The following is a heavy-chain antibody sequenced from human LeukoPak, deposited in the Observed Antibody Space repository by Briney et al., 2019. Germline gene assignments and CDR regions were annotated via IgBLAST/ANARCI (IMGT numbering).Heavy chain of an antibody. CDR2: IWYDGSNK. D-gene: IGHD3-22*01. CDR1: GFTFSSYG. V-gene: IGHV3-33*06. J-gene: IGHJ4*02. Sequence: PGRSLRLSCAASGFTFSSYGMHWLRQAPGKGLEGVAVIWYDGSNKYYADSVKGRFTISRDNSKNTLYLQMNSLRAEDTAVYYCAKDSSGYYLDYWGQGTLVSVSS. CDR3: AKDSSGYYLDY.